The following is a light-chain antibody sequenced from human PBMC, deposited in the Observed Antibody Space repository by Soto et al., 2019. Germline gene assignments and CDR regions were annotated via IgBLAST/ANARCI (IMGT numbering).Light chain of an antibody. V-gene: IGKV3-20*01. CDR3: QQYGSSGT. J-gene: IGKJ1*01. Sequence: DIVMTQSPATLSVSVGDRVTMTCRASQSVSRYLAWYQQKPGQAPRLLIYDASNRATGIPARFSGSGSGTDFTLTISRLEPEDFAVYYCQQYGSSGTFGQGTKVDIK. CDR2: DAS. CDR1: QSVSRY.